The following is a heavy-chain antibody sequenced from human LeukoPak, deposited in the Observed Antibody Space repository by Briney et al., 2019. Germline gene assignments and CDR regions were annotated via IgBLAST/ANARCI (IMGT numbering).Heavy chain of an antibody. CDR1: GGSISSYY. J-gene: IGHJ3*02. V-gene: IGHV4-59*01. Sequence: SETLPLTCTVSGGSISSYYWSWIRQPPGKGLEWIGYAYYSGSSNYNPSLKSRVTISVDTSKNQFSLKLTSVTAADTAVYYCARQYYYDTSAFDMWGQGTMVTVSS. CDR3: ARQYYYDTSAFDM. D-gene: IGHD3-22*01. CDR2: AYYSGSS.